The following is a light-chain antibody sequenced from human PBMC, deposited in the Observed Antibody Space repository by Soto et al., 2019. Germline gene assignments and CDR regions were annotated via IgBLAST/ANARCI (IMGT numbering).Light chain of an antibody. CDR2: GAS. Sequence: ERIMTQSPATLSVSPGERATLSCRASQSVSSNLAWYQQKPGQAPRLLIYGASTRATGIPARFSGSGSGTEFTLTIRSLQSEDFAVYYCQQYNNWPRTFGQGTRWIS. CDR1: QSVSSN. J-gene: IGKJ1*01. CDR3: QQYNNWPRT. V-gene: IGKV3-15*01.